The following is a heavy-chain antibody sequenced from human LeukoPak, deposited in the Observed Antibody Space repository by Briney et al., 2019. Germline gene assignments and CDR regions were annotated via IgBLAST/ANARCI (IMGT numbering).Heavy chain of an antibody. CDR1: GGSISSYY. Sequence: SETLSLTCTVSGGSISSYYWSWIRQPPGKGLEWIGYIYYSGSTNYNPSLKSRVTISVDTSKNQFSLKLSSVTAADTAVYYCARVPTGGRYYDFWGGYREGDAFDIWGQGTMVTVSS. CDR2: IYYSGST. V-gene: IGHV4-59*01. J-gene: IGHJ3*02. D-gene: IGHD3-3*01. CDR3: ARVPTGGRYYDFWGGYREGDAFDI.